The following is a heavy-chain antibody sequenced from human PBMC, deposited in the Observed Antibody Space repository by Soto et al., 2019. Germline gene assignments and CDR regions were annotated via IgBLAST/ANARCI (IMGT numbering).Heavy chain of an antibody. V-gene: IGHV3-11*01. CDR1: GFRFSDHY. Sequence: QVQLVESGGGLVEPGGSLRLSCTASGFRFSDHYMTWIRQAPGKGLEWVSKISSSGTTMYYADSVKGRFTVSRDNAKNSLYLEMNSLRAEDTTVYYCAGDPYYYGSAFWGQGTLVTVSS. CDR2: ISSSGTTM. CDR3: AGDPYYYGSAF. J-gene: IGHJ4*02. D-gene: IGHD3-10*01.